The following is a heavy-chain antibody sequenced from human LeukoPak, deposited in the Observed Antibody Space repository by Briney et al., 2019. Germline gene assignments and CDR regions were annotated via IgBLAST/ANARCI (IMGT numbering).Heavy chain of an antibody. CDR1: GFTFSSYG. CDR2: IWYDGSNK. V-gene: IGHV3-33*01. J-gene: IGHJ3*02. CDR3: ARDGHSSAKGAFDI. D-gene: IGHD3-22*01. Sequence: GGSLRLSCAASGFTFSSYGMHWVRQAPGKGLKWVAVIWYDGSNKYYADSVKGRFTISRDNSKNTLYLQMNSLRAEDTAVYYCARDGHSSAKGAFDIWGQGTMVTVSS.